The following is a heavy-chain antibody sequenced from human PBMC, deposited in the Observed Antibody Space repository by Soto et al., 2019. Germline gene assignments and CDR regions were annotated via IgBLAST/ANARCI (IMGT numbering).Heavy chain of an antibody. Sequence: GSLRLSCAASGFTFKSYPLHWVRQAPGKGLEWVAVISYDGKNKYYADSVKGRFTSSRDNSKNTLYLQMDSLRAEDTAVYYCARDVSVASADYYFDSWGQGTPVTVSS. CDR3: ARDVSVASADYYFDS. CDR2: ISYDGKNK. V-gene: IGHV3-30*04. CDR1: GFTFKSYP. D-gene: IGHD6-13*01. J-gene: IGHJ4*02.